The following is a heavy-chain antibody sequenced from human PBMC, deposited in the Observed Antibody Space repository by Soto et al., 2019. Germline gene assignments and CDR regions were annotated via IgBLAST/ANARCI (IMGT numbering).Heavy chain of an antibody. Sequence: QVQLVESGGGVVQPGRSLRLSCAASGFTFSSYGMHWVRQAPGKGLEWVAVIWYDGSNKYYADSVKGRFTISRDNSKNTLYLQMNSLRAEETAVYYCARDAGHYDYVWGSYRYAHMDVWGQGTTVTGSS. J-gene: IGHJ6*02. CDR1: GFTFSSYG. V-gene: IGHV3-33*01. D-gene: IGHD3-16*02. CDR2: IWYDGSNK. CDR3: ARDAGHYDYVWGSYRYAHMDV.